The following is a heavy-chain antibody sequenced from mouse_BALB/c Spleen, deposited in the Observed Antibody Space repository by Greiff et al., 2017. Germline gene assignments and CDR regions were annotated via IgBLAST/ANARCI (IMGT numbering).Heavy chain of an antibody. CDR3: ARMFAY. J-gene: IGHJ3*01. Sequence: QVQLQQSGAELVKPGASVKLSCKTSGYTFTSYWIQWVKQRPGQGLGWIGEIFPGTGTTYYNEKFKGKATLTIDTSSSTAYMQLSSLTSEDSAVYFCARMFAYWGQGTLVTVSA. CDR2: IFPGTGTT. CDR1: GYTFTSYW. V-gene: IGHV1S132*01.